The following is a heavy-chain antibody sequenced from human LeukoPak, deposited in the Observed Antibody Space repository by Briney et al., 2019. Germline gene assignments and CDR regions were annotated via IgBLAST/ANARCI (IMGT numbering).Heavy chain of an antibody. Sequence: SETLSLTCVVYGDSISRGAYSWSWIRQPPGKGLEWIGYIFHTGSTFYNPSLKSRVTISVDNSKNQFSLRLNSVTAADTAVYYCATSRMEITMVRGVPRRFDPWGQGTLVTVSS. CDR2: IFHTGST. V-gene: IGHV4-30-2*01. CDR3: ATSRMEITMVRGVPRRFDP. D-gene: IGHD3-10*01. CDR1: GDSISRGAYS. J-gene: IGHJ5*02.